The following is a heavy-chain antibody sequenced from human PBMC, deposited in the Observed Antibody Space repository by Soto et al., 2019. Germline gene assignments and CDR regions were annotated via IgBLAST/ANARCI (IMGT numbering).Heavy chain of an antibody. J-gene: IGHJ1*01. CDR3: ARHSGNYLGTQH. D-gene: IGHD1-26*01. V-gene: IGHV3-11*05. CDR1: GFTFSDYY. Sequence: QVQLVESGGGLVQPGGSLRLSCEASGFTFSDYYMYWFRQVPGKGLEWVSYISSSTAYIKYADSVKGRFTISRDNAKNSLYLQMDSLRAEDTAVYYCARHSGNYLGTQHWGQGALVTVSS. CDR2: ISSSTAYI.